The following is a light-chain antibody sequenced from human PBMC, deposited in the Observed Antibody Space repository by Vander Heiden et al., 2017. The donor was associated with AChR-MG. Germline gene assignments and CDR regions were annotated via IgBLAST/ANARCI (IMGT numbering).Light chain of an antibody. CDR2: RNN. J-gene: IGLJ3*02. CDR1: SFNIGANT. V-gene: IGLV1-44*01. Sequence: QSVLTQPPSASGTPGQRITISCSGSSFNIGANTVSWYQQLPGTAPKRLIYRNNQRPSGVPDRFAGSKSGTSASLAISGLQSEDEADYYCAAWDDSLNGQVFGGGTKLTVL. CDR3: AAWDDSLNGQV.